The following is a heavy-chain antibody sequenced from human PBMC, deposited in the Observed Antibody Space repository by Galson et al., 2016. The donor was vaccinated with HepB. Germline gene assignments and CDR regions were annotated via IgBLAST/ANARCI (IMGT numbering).Heavy chain of an antibody. J-gene: IGHJ5*02. CDR3: AGQTEVVGTGNWFDP. D-gene: IGHD1-1*01. CDR1: GDSVSSDSAG. V-gene: IGHV6-1*01. CDR2: TYYRSGWYH. Sequence: CAISGDSVSSDSAGWNWIRQSPERGLEWLGRTYYRSGWYHDHATSLGGRLMLYGDTSKNQFSLQLTSVTAADTAVNYGAGQTEVVGTGNWFDPWGQGTLVTVSS.